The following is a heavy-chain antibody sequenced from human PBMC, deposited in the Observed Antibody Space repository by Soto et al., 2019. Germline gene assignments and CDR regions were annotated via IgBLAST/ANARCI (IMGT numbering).Heavy chain of an antibody. V-gene: IGHV3-30*18. J-gene: IGHJ4*02. Sequence: QVQLVESGGGVVQPGRSLRLSCAASRFSFRAHGMHWVRQAPGKGLEWVAFISYDGSNSYYADSVKGRVTISRDNSNDALYLQMSSLRPEDTAVYFCAKDHRNGGSRVDYWGQGTLVTVSS. CDR1: RFSFRAHG. CDR3: AKDHRNGGSRVDY. D-gene: IGHD2-8*01. CDR2: ISYDGSNS.